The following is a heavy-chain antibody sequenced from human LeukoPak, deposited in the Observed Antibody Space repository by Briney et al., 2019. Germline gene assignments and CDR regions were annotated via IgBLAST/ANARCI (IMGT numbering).Heavy chain of an antibody. Sequence: RASETLSLTCTVSGGSISSSGYYCGWIRQPPGKGLEWIGSIYYSGSTNYNPSLKSRVTMSVDTSKNQFSLKLSPVTAADTAVYYCARQGEGGYSYSDFDSWGQGTLVTVSS. D-gene: IGHD5-18*01. CDR3: ARQGEGGYSYSDFDS. V-gene: IGHV4-39*01. CDR1: GGSISSSGYY. CDR2: IYYSGST. J-gene: IGHJ4*02.